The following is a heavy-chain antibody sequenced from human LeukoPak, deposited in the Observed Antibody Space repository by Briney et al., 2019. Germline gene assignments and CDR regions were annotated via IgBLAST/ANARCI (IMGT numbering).Heavy chain of an antibody. CDR1: GFTFSTYA. V-gene: IGHV3-33*06. CDR2: IWYDGSNK. CDR3: AKDPLGATFAWKNEPYFDY. J-gene: IGHJ4*02. D-gene: IGHD1-26*01. Sequence: PSGESLRLSCTASGFTFSTYAMIWVRQAPGKGLEWVAVIWYDGSNKYYADSVKGRFTISRDNSKNTLYLQMNSLRAEDTAVYYCAKDPLGATFAWKNEPYFDYWGQGTLVTVSS.